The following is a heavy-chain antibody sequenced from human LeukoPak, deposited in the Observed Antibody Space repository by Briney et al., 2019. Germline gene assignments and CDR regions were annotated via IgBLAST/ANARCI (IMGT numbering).Heavy chain of an antibody. CDR2: IYTSGST. D-gene: IGHD1-26*01. J-gene: IGHJ5*01. CDR1: GGSISSGSYY. V-gene: IGHV4-61*02. CDR3: ARVHMVGACFDT. Sequence: SETLSLTCTVSGGSISSGSYYWSWIRQPAGKGLEWIGRIYTSGSTNYNPSSKSRATKSVDASKNQLSLKLSSGNAADSALYYCARVHMVGACFDTWGQGTLVTVSS.